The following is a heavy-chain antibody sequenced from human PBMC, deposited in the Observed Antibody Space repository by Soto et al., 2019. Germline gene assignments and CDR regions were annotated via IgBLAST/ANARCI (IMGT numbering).Heavy chain of an antibody. CDR2: IIPIFGTA. Sequence: SVKVSCKASGGTFSSYAISWVRQAPGQGLEWMGGIIPIFGTANYAQKFQGRVTITADESTSTAYMELSSLRSEDTAVYYCAREVTIFGVVNAPGWFDPWGQGTLVTVSS. J-gene: IGHJ5*02. V-gene: IGHV1-69*13. D-gene: IGHD3-3*01. CDR1: GGTFSSYA. CDR3: AREVTIFGVVNAPGWFDP.